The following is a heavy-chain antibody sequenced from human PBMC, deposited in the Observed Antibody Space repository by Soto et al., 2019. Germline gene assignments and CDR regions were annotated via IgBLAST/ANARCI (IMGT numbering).Heavy chain of an antibody. V-gene: IGHV4-39*01. Sequence: QLQLQESGPGLVKPSETLSLTCTVSGGSISSSSYYWGWIRQPPGKGLEWIGSIYYSGSTYYNPSLKSRVTISVDTSKNQFSLKLSSVTAADTAVYYCARHEPATALPFDYWGQGTLVTVSS. D-gene: IGHD2-2*01. CDR3: ARHEPATALPFDY. CDR1: GGSISSSSYY. CDR2: IYYSGST. J-gene: IGHJ4*02.